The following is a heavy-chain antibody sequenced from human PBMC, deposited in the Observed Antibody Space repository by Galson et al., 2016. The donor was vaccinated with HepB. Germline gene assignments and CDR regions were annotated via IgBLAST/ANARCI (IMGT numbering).Heavy chain of an antibody. V-gene: IGHV3-30*18. J-gene: IGHJ4*02. D-gene: IGHD1-26*01. Sequence: SLRLSCAASGFVFSTFGMHWVRQAPGKGLEWVAVISYDGSDKYYADSVKGRFTISRVNSKNTLFLQMNSLRVEDTAVYYCAKPDAGNSANAGDFWGQGALVTVSS. CDR2: ISYDGSDK. CDR1: GFVFSTFG. CDR3: AKPDAGNSANAGDF.